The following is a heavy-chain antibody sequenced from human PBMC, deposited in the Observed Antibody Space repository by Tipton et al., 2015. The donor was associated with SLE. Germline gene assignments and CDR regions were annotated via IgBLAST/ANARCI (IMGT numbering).Heavy chain of an antibody. CDR1: GGSFSGYY. Sequence: TLSLTCAVYGGSFSGYYWSWIRQPPGKGLEWIGEINHSGRTNYNPSLKSRVTISEDTSKNQFSLKLSSVTAADTAVYYCARGVTEDRFIGESGAWGQGTLVTVSS. CDR3: ARGVTEDRFIGESGA. J-gene: IGHJ5*02. CDR2: INHSGRT. V-gene: IGHV4-34*01. D-gene: IGHD3-10*01.